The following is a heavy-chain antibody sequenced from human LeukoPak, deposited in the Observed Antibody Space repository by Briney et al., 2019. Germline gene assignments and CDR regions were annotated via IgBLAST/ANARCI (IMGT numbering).Heavy chain of an antibody. CDR3: ARIGAKTPPGN. V-gene: IGHV1-18*01. CDR1: GYTFTSYG. D-gene: IGHD4/OR15-4a*01. J-gene: IGHJ4*02. CDR2: ISAYNGNT. Sequence: ASVKVSCKASGYTFTSYGISWVRQAPGQGLEWMGWISAYNGNTNYAQKFQGRVTMTRDTSISTAYMELSRLRSDDTAVYYCARIGAKTPPGNWGQGTLVTVSS.